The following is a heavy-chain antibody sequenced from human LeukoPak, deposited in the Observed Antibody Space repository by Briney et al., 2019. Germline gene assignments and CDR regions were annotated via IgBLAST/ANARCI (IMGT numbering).Heavy chain of an antibody. V-gene: IGHV4-59*01. Sequence: SETLSLTCTVSGASITSYNWNWVRQPPGKGLEWIGYIYHSGSSNYNPSLRSRVTISLDTSKNYFSLKLNSVTAADTAVYYCAGRNTDFWSSFYYGMDVWGQGTTVTVFS. D-gene: IGHD3-3*01. J-gene: IGHJ6*02. CDR1: GASITSYN. CDR3: AGRNTDFWSSFYYGMDV. CDR2: IYHSGSS.